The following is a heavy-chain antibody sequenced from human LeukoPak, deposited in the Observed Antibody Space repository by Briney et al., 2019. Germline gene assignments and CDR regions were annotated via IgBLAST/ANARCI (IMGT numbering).Heavy chain of an antibody. J-gene: IGHJ5*02. Sequence: SETLSLTCTVSGGSISSSSYYWGWIRQPPGKGLEWIGSIYYSGSTYYNPSLKSRVTISVDTSKNQFSLKLSSVTAADTAVYYCAGDVYSTSRNWFDPWGQGTLVTVSS. CDR2: IYYSGST. CDR1: GGSISSSSYY. V-gene: IGHV4-39*07. CDR3: AGDVYSTSRNWFDP. D-gene: IGHD4-11*01.